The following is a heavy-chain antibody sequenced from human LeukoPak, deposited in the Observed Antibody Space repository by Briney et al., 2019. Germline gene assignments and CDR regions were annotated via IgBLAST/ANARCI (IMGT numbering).Heavy chain of an antibody. V-gene: IGHV3-7*01. CDR2: IKQDGSEK. CDR3: ATSTTVTTGEDY. Sequence: TGGSLRLSCAASGFIFSNYWMSWVRQAPGKGLEWVANIKQDGSEKYYVDSVKGRFTISRDNAKNSLYLQMNSLRAEDTAVYYCATSTTVTTGEDYWGQGTLVTVSS. CDR1: GFIFSNYW. D-gene: IGHD4-17*01. J-gene: IGHJ4*02.